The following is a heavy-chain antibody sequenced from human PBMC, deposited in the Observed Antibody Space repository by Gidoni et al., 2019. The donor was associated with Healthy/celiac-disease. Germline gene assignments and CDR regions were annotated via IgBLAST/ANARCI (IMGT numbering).Heavy chain of an antibody. Sequence: EVQLLESGGGLVQPGGSLRLSCAASGFTFSRYAMSWVRQAPGKGLEWVSAISGSGGSTYYADSVKGRFTISRDNSKNTLYLQMNSLRAEDTAVYYCAKDKTVLWFGEPWDYWGQGTLVTVSS. D-gene: IGHD3-10*01. CDR2: ISGSGGST. CDR3: AKDKTVLWFGEPWDY. J-gene: IGHJ4*02. CDR1: GFTFSRYA. V-gene: IGHV3-23*01.